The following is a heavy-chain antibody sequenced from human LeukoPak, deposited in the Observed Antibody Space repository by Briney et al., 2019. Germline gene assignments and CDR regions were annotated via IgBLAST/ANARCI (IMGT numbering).Heavy chain of an antibody. CDR2: ISSSGSTI. CDR1: GFTFSDYY. Sequence: GGSLRLSCAASGFTFSDYYMSWIRQAPGKGLEWVSYISSSGSTIYYAGSVKGRFTISRDNAKNSLYLQMNSLRAEDTAVYYCARLEDIVVVPAAPFDYWGQGTLVTVSS. V-gene: IGHV3-11*04. CDR3: ARLEDIVVVPAAPFDY. J-gene: IGHJ4*02. D-gene: IGHD2-2*01.